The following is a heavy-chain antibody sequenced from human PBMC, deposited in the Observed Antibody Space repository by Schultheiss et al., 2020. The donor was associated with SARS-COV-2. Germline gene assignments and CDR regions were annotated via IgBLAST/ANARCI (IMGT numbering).Heavy chain of an antibody. J-gene: IGHJ4*02. Sequence: GGSLRLSCKGSGYSFTSYWIGWVRQMPGKGLEWMGIIYPGDSDTRYSPSFQGQVTISADKSISTAFLQWSGLKASDTAMYYCARHPRVGATYFDYWGQGTLVTVSS. CDR2: IYPGDSDT. CDR1: GYSFTSYW. CDR3: ARHPRVGATYFDY. D-gene: IGHD1-26*01. V-gene: IGHV5-51*01.